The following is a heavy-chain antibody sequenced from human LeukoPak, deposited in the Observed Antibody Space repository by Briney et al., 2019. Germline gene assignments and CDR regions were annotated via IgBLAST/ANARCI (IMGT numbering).Heavy chain of an antibody. D-gene: IGHD3-16*01. J-gene: IGHJ4*02. V-gene: IGHV4-34*01. CDR1: GGSFSGYY. CDR2: INHSGST. CDR3: ARGLGILVY. Sequence: SETLSLACAVYGGSFSGYYWSWIRQPPGKGLEWIGEINHSGSTNYNPSLKSRVTISVDTSKNQFSLKLSSVTAADTAVYYCARGLGILVYWGQGTLVTVSS.